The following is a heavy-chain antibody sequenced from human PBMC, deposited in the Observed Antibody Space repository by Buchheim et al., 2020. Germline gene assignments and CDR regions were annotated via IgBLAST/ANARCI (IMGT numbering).Heavy chain of an antibody. CDR3: ARDYGIAAAGTVGY. CDR1: GFTFSSYG. CDR2: IRYDGSNK. J-gene: IGHJ4*02. Sequence: QVQLVESGGGVVQPGRSLRLSCAASGFTFSSYGMHWVRQAPGKGLEWVAVIRYDGSNKYYADSEKGRFTISRDNSKNTLYLQMNSLRAEDTAVYYCARDYGIAAAGTVGYWGQGTL. D-gene: IGHD6-13*01. V-gene: IGHV3-33*01.